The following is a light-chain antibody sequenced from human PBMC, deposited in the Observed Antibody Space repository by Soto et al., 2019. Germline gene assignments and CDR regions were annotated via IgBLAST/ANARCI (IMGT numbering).Light chain of an antibody. J-gene: IGLJ2*01. CDR1: SSDVGGYNY. CDR3: SSYTSSSVV. Sequence: QSALTQPASVSGSPGQSITISCTGTSSDVGGYNYVSWYQQHPGKAPKLMSYDVSNRPSGVSNRFSGSKSGNTASLTIAGLQAEDEADYYRSSYTSSSVVFGGGTKLTVL. CDR2: DVS. V-gene: IGLV2-14*01.